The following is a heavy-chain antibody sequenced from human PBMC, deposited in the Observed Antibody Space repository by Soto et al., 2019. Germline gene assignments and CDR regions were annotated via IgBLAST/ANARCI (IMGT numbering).Heavy chain of an antibody. D-gene: IGHD1-26*01. CDR2: IASDGNKK. Sequence: GGSLRLSCAASGFTFNTFAMHWVRQAPGKGLEWVAVIASDGNKKDSVDSVKGRFTLSRDNSRNTVDLQMNSLSAEDTAVYYCAKDISTYTGRYTYYFDSWGQGTLVTVSS. CDR3: AKDISTYTGRYTYYFDS. V-gene: IGHV3-30*18. CDR1: GFTFNTFA. J-gene: IGHJ4*02.